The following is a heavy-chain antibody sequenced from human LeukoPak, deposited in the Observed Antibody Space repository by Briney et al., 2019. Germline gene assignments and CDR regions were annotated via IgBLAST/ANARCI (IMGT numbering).Heavy chain of an antibody. D-gene: IGHD3-10*02. CDR1: GGSISSSSYY. CDR2: IYYSGST. J-gene: IGHJ6*03. V-gene: IGHV4-39*01. Sequence: PSETLSLTCTVSGGSISSSSYYWGWIRQPPGKGLEWIGSIYYSGSTCYNPSLKSRVTISVDTSKNQFSLKLSSVTAADTAVYYCARHVPGGYYYYYYMDVWGKGTTVTVSS. CDR3: ARHVPGGYYYYYYMDV.